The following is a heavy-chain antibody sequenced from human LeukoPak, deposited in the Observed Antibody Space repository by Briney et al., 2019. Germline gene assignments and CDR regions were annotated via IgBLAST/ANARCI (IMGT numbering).Heavy chain of an antibody. V-gene: IGHV4-59*01. CDR1: GASISSYY. D-gene: IGHD3-10*01. J-gene: IGHJ4*01. CDR3: ARFVGAGSSFGY. CDR2: IYYSGRT. Sequence: SGPLSLTCTVSGASISSYYWSWVRQPPGKGLEWIGYIYYSGRTNYNPSLKSRVTISVDTSNNQFSLKLSSVTAADTAVYYWARFVGAGSSFGYWGPGTLVTVFS.